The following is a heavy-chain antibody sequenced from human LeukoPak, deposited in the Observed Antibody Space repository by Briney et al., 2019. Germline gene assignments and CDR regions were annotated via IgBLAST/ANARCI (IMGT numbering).Heavy chain of an antibody. CDR3: ARRIVGATKPDYYYYYMDV. CDR1: GGSISSYY. J-gene: IGHJ6*03. D-gene: IGHD1-26*01. CDR2: IYYSGST. Sequence: SETLSLTCTVSGGSISSYYWSWIRQPPGKGLEWIGYIYYSGSTNYNPSLKSRVTISVDTSKNQLSLKLSSVTAADTAVYYCARRIVGATKPDYYYYYMDVWGKGTTVTVSS. V-gene: IGHV4-59*08.